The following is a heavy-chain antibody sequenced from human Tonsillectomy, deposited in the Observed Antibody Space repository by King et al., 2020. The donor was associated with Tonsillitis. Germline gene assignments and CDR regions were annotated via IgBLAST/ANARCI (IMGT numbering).Heavy chain of an antibody. Sequence: VQLVESGGGLVQPGRSLRLSCTASGFTFGDYAMSWFRQAPGKGLEWVGFIRSKAYGGTTEYAASVKGRFTISRDDSKSIAYLQMNSLKTEDTAVYYCTSDEMGRGWSTFDYRGQGTLVTVSS. J-gene: IGHJ4*02. CDR3: TSDEMGRGWSTFDY. CDR1: GFTFGDYA. D-gene: IGHD6-19*01. V-gene: IGHV3-49*03. CDR2: IRSKAYGGTT.